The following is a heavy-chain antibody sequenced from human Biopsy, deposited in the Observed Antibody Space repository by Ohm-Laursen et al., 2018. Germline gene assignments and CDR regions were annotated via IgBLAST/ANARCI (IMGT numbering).Heavy chain of an antibody. Sequence: SETLSLTCTVSGGSISNNNYYWGWIRQPPGKGLEWIGYVYYTGYTSYNASLKSRVTISVDTSRNHFSLRLSSLTAADTAVYYCARGSNDFGGLYFPRWGQGTLLTVSS. D-gene: IGHD4-23*01. CDR1: GGSISNNNYY. V-gene: IGHV4-61*03. CDR3: ARGSNDFGGLYFPR. CDR2: VYYTGYT. J-gene: IGHJ4*02.